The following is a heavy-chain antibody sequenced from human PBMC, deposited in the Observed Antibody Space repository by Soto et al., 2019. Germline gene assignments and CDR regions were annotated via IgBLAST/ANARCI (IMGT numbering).Heavy chain of an antibody. J-gene: IGHJ4*02. V-gene: IGHV1-18*01. CDR3: ARVLDYGDYASEY. CDR2: ISAYNGNT. Sequence: ASLKVSCNASGYTFTSYGIIGVRQTPGQGLELMGWISAYNGNTNYAQKLQGRVTMTTDTSTSTAYMELRSLRSDDTAVYYCARVLDYGDYASEYWGQGTLVTVSS. CDR1: GYTFTSYG. D-gene: IGHD4-17*01.